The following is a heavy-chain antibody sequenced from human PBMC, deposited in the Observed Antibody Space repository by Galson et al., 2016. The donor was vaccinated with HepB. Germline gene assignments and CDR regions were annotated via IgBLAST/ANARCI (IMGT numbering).Heavy chain of an antibody. Sequence: SLRLSCAASGFTFGSYGMHWVRQAPGKGLEWVAAIWDDGTNKYYADSVKGRFTISRDNYKNTLHLQMNSLRAEDTAVYYCARDYVTTATRWFDPWGQGTLVTVSS. CDR2: IWDDGTNK. V-gene: IGHV3-33*01. CDR3: ARDYVTTATRWFDP. CDR1: GFTFGSYG. J-gene: IGHJ5*02. D-gene: IGHD1-1*01.